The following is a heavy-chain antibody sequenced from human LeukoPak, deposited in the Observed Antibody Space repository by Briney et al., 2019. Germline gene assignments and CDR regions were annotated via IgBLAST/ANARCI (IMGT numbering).Heavy chain of an antibody. CDR2: IYNSGST. V-gene: IGHV4-4*07. CDR3: ARVQHDYYYYYMDV. Sequence: SETLSLTCTVSGGSISSYYWSWIRQPAGKGLEWIGRIYNSGSTNYNPSLKSRVTMSVDTSKNQFSLKLSSVTAADTAVYYCARVQHDYYYYYMDVWGKGTTVTISS. J-gene: IGHJ6*03. CDR1: GGSISSYY.